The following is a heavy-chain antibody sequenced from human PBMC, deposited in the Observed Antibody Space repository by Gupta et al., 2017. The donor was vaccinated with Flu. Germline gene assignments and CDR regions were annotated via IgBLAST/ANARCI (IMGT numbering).Heavy chain of an antibody. V-gene: IGHV1-46*01. CDR1: GYTFTSYY. Sequence: QVQLVQSGAEVKKPGASVTVSCKASGYTFTSYYMHWVGQAPGQGLEWMGIINPSGGSTSYAQKFQGRVTMTRDTSTSTVYMELSSLRSEDTAVYYCARVLKYNWNDVSLSGMDVWGQGTTVTVSS. D-gene: IGHD1-1*01. CDR3: ARVLKYNWNDVSLSGMDV. CDR2: INPSGGST. J-gene: IGHJ6*02.